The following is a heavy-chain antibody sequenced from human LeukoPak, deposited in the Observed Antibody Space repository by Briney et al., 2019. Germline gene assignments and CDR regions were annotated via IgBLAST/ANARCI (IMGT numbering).Heavy chain of an antibody. CDR3: ATESSIAAAGTLAFDI. Sequence: ASVKVSCKASGYTFTGYYMHWVRQAPGQGLEWMGIINPSGGSTSYAQKFQGRVTMTEDTSTDTAYMELSSLRSEDTAVYYCATESSIAAAGTLAFDIWGQGTMVTVSS. CDR2: INPSGGST. CDR1: GYTFTGYY. D-gene: IGHD6-13*01. J-gene: IGHJ3*02. V-gene: IGHV1-46*01.